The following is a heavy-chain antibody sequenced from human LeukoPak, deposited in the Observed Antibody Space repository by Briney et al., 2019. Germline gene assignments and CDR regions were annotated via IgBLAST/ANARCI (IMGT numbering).Heavy chain of an antibody. CDR1: GFTFSSYG. Sequence: GGSLRLSCAASGFTFSSYGMHWVRQAPGKGLEWVAVISYDGSNKYYADSVKGRFTISRDNSKNTLYLQMTSLGPEDTAVYYCTRGLGAIRGGWFDPWGQGTLVTVSS. CDR2: ISYDGSNK. CDR3: TRGLGAIRGGWFDP. D-gene: IGHD1-26*01. V-gene: IGHV3-30-3*01. J-gene: IGHJ5*02.